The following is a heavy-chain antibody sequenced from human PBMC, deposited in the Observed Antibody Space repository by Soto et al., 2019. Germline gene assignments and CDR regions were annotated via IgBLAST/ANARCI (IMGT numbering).Heavy chain of an antibody. J-gene: IGHJ4*02. CDR2: ISDRGDTT. D-gene: IGHD1-1*01. CDR1: GFTVSSNY. Sequence: GGSLRLSCAASGFTVSSNYMSWVRQAPGKGLERVSGISDRGDTTHYADSVKGRFTISRDTSKNTLYLQLNTLRADDTAVYYCAKDKPGTTSFDYWGQGTLVTVSS. CDR3: AKDKPGTTSFDY. V-gene: IGHV3-23*01.